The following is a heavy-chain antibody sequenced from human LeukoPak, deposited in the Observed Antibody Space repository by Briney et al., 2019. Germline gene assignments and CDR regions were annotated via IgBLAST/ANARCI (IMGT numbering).Heavy chain of an antibody. Sequence: GGSLRLXCAASGFTFSSYSMNWVRQAPGKGLEWVSYVSSSSSTIYYADSVKGRFTISRDNAKNSLYLQMNSLRAEDTAVYYCARGARAKIDAFDIWGQGTMVTVSS. CDR2: VSSSSSTI. J-gene: IGHJ3*02. CDR1: GFTFSSYS. V-gene: IGHV3-48*01. D-gene: IGHD3-16*01. CDR3: ARGARAKIDAFDI.